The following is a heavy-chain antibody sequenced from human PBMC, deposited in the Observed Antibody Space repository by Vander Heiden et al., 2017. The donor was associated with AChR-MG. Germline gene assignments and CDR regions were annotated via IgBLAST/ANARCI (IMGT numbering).Heavy chain of an antibody. CDR1: GGSISNGYYY. Sequence: QMQLQESGPGLVKTSQTLPPSCTVSGGSISNGYYYWSWIRQPAGKGLEWLGRVYTTGDTYYNPSLNSRVTISIDTSRNHFSLQLSYVKAADTAIYYCATVSGDDNNFYAMDVWSQGTAVTVS. CDR3: ATVSGDDNNFYAMDV. V-gene: IGHV4-61*02. J-gene: IGHJ6*02. D-gene: IGHD4-17*01. CDR2: VYTTGDT.